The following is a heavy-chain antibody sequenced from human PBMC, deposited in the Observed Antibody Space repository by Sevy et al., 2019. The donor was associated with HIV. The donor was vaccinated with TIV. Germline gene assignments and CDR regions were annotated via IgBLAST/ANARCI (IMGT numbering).Heavy chain of an antibody. V-gene: IGHV3-21*01. J-gene: IGHJ4*02. CDR3: ATDPPADY. Sequence: GGSLRLSCAASGFTFSTYTMNWVRQAPGKGLEWVSSISSSADYTYYADSVKGRFTISRDNAKNSLYLQMNTLRAEDMALYYCATDPPADYWGQGTLVTVSS. CDR1: GFTFSTYT. CDR2: ISSSADYT.